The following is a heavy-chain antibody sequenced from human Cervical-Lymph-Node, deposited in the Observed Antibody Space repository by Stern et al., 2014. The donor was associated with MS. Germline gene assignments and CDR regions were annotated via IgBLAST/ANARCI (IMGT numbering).Heavy chain of an antibody. J-gene: IGHJ4*02. CDR1: GGTFISYA. CDR3: TRDRRHVDTIGGYFFDN. CDR2: IIPILGTP. D-gene: IGHD2-8*01. V-gene: IGHV1-69*01. Sequence: VQLVESGAEVKKPGSSVKVSCKVSGGTFISYAISWVRQAPGQGLEWMGGIIPILGTPNYAQKFQGRVTISADESTTTVYMELSSLRSEDTALYYCTRDRRHVDTIGGYFFDNWGQGTMVTVSS.